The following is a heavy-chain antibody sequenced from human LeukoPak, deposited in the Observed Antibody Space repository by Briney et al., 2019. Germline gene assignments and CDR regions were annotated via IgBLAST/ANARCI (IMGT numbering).Heavy chain of an antibody. D-gene: IGHD4-17*01. CDR1: GFTFSTYA. CDR2: ISGRGPST. Sequence: GGSLRLSCAAFGFTFSTYAMSWVRQAPGKGLDWVSAISGRGPSTYYADSVKGRFTISRDNSKNTLYLQMNSLRAEDTAVYYCAEVTTMNYWGQGTLVTVSS. CDR3: AEVTTMNY. V-gene: IGHV3-23*01. J-gene: IGHJ4*02.